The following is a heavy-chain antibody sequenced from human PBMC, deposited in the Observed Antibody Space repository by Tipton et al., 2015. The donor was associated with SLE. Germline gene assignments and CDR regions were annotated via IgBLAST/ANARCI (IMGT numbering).Heavy chain of an antibody. Sequence: TLSLTCTVSGGSISSSSYYWGWIRQPPGKGLEWIGNIYYTGNTFYNPSLKSRVTISVDTSKNQFSLKLSSVTAADTAMYYCARHWGSIAARRRWFDPWGPGILVTVSS. CDR1: GGSISSSSYY. J-gene: IGHJ5*02. CDR3: ARHWGSIAARRRWFDP. D-gene: IGHD6-6*01. CDR2: IYYTGNT. V-gene: IGHV4-39*07.